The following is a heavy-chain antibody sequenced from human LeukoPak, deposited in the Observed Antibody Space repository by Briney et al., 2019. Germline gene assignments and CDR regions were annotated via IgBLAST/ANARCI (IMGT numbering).Heavy chain of an antibody. Sequence: PSETLSLTCTVSGGSISIYYWSWIRQPPGKGLEWIGYIYYSGSTNYNPSLKSRVTISVDTSKNQFSLKLTSVTAADTAVYYCARADDSGGYYSWYFDLWSRGTLVTVSS. V-gene: IGHV4-59*01. J-gene: IGHJ2*01. CDR1: GGSISIYY. CDR3: ARADDSGGYYSWYFDL. CDR2: IYYSGST. D-gene: IGHD3-22*01.